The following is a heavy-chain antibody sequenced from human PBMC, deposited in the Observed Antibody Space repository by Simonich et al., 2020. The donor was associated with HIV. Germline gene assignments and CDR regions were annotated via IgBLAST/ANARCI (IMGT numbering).Heavy chain of an antibody. CDR3: ARYTGMAGFDY. J-gene: IGHJ4*02. D-gene: IGHD5-18*01. V-gene: IGHV4-34*01. CDR1: GGSFSGYY. Sequence: QVQLQQWGAGLLKPSETLSLTCAVYGGSFSGYYWSWIRQPPGKGLEGFGEINHSGSPNDFPSLKSRVIISVAPSKNQFSLKLSSGTATDTAVYYCARYTGMAGFDYWGQGTLVTVSS. CDR2: INHSGSP.